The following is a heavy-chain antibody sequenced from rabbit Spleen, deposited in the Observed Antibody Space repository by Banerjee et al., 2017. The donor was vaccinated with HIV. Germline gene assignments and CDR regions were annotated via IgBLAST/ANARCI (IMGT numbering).Heavy chain of an antibody. D-gene: IGHD4-1*01. V-gene: IGHV1S47*01. Sequence: QEQLVESGGGLVQPGGSLKLSCKASGFDFSNYGVSWVRQAPGKGLEWIGYIEPIFGRTIYASWVDSRLPISGHNAQNTLYLQLNSLTAADTATYFCARDLAGVIGWNFKLWGPGTLVTVS. CDR2: IEPIFGRT. J-gene: IGHJ4*01. CDR3: ARDLAGVIGWNFKL. CDR1: GFDFSNYG.